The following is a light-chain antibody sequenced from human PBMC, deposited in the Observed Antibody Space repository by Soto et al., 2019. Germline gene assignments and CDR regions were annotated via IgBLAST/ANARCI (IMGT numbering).Light chain of an antibody. Sequence: DIQMTQSPSSLSVSVGDRVTITCQASQDISIYLNWFQQKPGKPPKLLIHDASNLETGVPSRFSVSGSGTDCTFTLSRLKTEDIATYYGQQSDNLPITFGQGTRLEI. J-gene: IGKJ5*01. CDR1: QDISIY. V-gene: IGKV1-33*01. CDR2: DAS. CDR3: QQSDNLPIT.